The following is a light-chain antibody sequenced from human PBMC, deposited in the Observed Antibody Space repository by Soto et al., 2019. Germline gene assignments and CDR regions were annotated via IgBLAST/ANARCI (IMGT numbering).Light chain of an antibody. V-gene: IGLV2-14*01. CDR1: SSDVGDYNY. CDR2: EVT. CDR3: STYTSSSTYV. J-gene: IGLJ1*01. Sequence: QSALTQHASVSGSPGQSITISCTGTSSDVGDYNYVSWYQQHPGKAPKLMIYEVTNRPSGVSNRFSGSKSGNTASLTIAVLHPEVETDYYFSTYTSSSTYVFGTGTKVTVL.